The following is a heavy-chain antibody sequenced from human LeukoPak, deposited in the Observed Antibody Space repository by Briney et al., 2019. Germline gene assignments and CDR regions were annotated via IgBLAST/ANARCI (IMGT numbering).Heavy chain of an antibody. D-gene: IGHD1-14*01. V-gene: IGHV3-33*01. J-gene: IGHJ4*02. CDR2: IWYDGSNK. CDR1: GFTFRSYG. Sequence: GVSLRLSCAASGFTFRSYGMHGVRQAPGKGLEGVAVIWYDGSNKYYADSVKGRFTISRDNSKNTLYLQMNSLRAEDTAVYYCAPRNYFDYWGEGDLVTVSS. CDR3: APRNYFDY.